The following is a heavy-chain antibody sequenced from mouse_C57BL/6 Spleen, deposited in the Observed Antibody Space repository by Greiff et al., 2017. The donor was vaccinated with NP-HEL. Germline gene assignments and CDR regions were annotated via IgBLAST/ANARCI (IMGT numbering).Heavy chain of an antibody. CDR3: ARDGGRGFAY. J-gene: IGHJ3*01. V-gene: IGHV5-4*01. CDR2: ISAGGSYT. Sequence: GQGVESGGGLVKPGGSLKLSCAASGFTFSSYAMSWVRQTPEKRLEWVATISAGGSYTYYQDNVQGRFTISRDNAKNNLYLQMGHVKSEDTAMYYCARDGGRGFAYWGQGTLVTVSA. CDR1: GFTFSSYA.